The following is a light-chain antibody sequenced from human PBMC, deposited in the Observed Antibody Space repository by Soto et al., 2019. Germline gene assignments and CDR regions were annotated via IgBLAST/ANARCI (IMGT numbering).Light chain of an antibody. Sequence: QLTQSPSSLSASVGDRVTITCRASQDVSRYLAWYQQKAGKAPKLLIYGASTLQSGVPSRFSGLGSGTEFTLTNSSLQPEDFATYHCQQLQRTPFTFGPGTTVDV. V-gene: IGKV1-9*01. CDR2: GAS. CDR1: QDVSRY. CDR3: QQLQRTPFT. J-gene: IGKJ3*01.